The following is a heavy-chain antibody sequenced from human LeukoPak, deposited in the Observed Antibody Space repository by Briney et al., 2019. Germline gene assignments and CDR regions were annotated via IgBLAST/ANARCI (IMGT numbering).Heavy chain of an antibody. J-gene: IGHJ4*02. V-gene: IGHV3-23*01. CDR3: AREGASLILMVIPLDY. Sequence: GGFLRLSCAASGFTFSSYAMSWVRQAPGKGLEWVSAISYSGDNTHYTDSVKGRFTISRDNSKNTLYLQMNSLRVEDTAIYYCAREGASLILMVIPLDYWGQGTLVTVSS. CDR1: GFTFSSYA. D-gene: IGHD3-22*01. CDR2: ISYSGDNT.